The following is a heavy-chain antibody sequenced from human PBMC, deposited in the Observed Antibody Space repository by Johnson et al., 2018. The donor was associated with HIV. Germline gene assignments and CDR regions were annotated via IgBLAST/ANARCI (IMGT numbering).Heavy chain of an antibody. D-gene: IGHD6-13*01. CDR1: GFTFSSYD. CDR3: ARSLSSRWDEGAFDI. V-gene: IGHV3-13*01. Sequence: MLLVESGGGLVQPGGSLRLSCAASGFTFSSYDMHWVRQATGKGLEWVSAIGTAGDTYYPGSVKGRFTISRENAKNSLYLQMNSLRAGDTAVYYCARSLSSRWDEGAFDIWGQRTMVPVSS. CDR2: IGTAGDT. J-gene: IGHJ3*02.